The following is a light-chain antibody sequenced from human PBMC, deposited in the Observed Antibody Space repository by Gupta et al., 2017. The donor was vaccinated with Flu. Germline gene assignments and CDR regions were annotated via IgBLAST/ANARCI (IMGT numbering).Light chain of an antibody. CDR2: WAS. CDR1: QSVLYSSHDKNY. V-gene: IGKV4-1*01. Sequence: DIVMTQSPDSLVVSLGERATIHCKSSQSVLYSSHDKNYLDWYQQKPGQPPKLLIYWASTRESGDPDRFSGSGSATDFPLTSSSLQAEDVAVYYWQQYYSSHTFGQGTQLEI. J-gene: IGKJ5*01. CDR3: QQYYSSHT.